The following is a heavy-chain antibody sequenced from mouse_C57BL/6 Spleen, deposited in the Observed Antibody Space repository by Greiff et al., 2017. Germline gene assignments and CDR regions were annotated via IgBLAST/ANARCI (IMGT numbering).Heavy chain of an antibody. Sequence: QVQLQQSGPGLVQPSQSLSITCTVSGFSLTSYGVHWVRQSPGKGLEWLGVIWRGGSTDYNAAFMSRLSITKDNSKSQVFFKMNSLQADDTAIYYCAKKGGLRQNYYAMDYWGQGTSVTVSS. V-gene: IGHV2-5*01. D-gene: IGHD2-4*01. CDR3: AKKGGLRQNYYAMDY. CDR1: GFSLTSYG. CDR2: IWRGGST. J-gene: IGHJ4*01.